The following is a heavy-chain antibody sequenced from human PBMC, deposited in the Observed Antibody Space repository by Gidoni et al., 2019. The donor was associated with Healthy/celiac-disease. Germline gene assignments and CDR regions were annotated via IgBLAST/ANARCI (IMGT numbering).Heavy chain of an antibody. CDR3: AKEHTAMINWGRYYFDY. J-gene: IGHJ4*02. CDR1: GFTFSNYA. V-gene: IGHV3-30*18. D-gene: IGHD5-18*01. CDR2: ISYDGSNK. Sequence: QVQLVESGGGVVQPGRSLRLSCAASGFTFSNYAMHWVRQAPGKGLEWVAVISYDGSNKYYADSVKGRFTISRDNSKNTLYLQMNSLRAEDTAVYSCAKEHTAMINWGRYYFDYWGQGTLVTVSS.